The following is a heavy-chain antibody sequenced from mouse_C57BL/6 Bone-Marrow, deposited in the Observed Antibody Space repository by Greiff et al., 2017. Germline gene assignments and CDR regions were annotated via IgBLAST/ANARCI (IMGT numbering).Heavy chain of an antibody. J-gene: IGHJ1*03. V-gene: IGHV5-17*01. CDR1: GFTFSDYG. Sequence: EVQLVESGGGLVKPGGSLKLSCAASGFTFSDYGMHWVRQAPEKGLEWVAYISSGSSTIYYADTVKGRFTISRDNAKNTLFLQMTSLRSEDTAMYYCAASAVVAPHWYFDVWGTGTTVTVSS. CDR3: AASAVVAPHWYFDV. CDR2: ISSGSSTI. D-gene: IGHD1-1*01.